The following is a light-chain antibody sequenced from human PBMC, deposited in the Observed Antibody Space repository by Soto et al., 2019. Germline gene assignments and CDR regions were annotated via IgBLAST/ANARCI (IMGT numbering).Light chain of an antibody. CDR1: QSVSSSY. V-gene: IGKV3-20*01. J-gene: IGKJ2*01. CDR2: GAS. CDR3: QQYGSSPYT. Sequence: EIVLTQSPGTLYLSPGERATLSCRASQSVSSSYLAWYQQKPGQAPRHLIYGASSRATGIPDRFSGSGSGTDFTLTISRLEPEDFAVYYCQQYGSSPYTFGQGTKLEIK.